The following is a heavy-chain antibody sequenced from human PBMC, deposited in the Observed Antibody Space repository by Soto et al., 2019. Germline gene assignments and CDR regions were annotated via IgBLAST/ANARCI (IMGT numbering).Heavy chain of an antibody. D-gene: IGHD2-21*02. CDR1: GYTFTGYY. V-gene: IGHV1-2*04. CDR3: ARDMAYCGGDCSLRGSDAFDI. CDR2: INPNSGGT. Sequence: ASVKVSCKASGYTFTGYYMHWGRQAPGQGLEWMGWINPNSGGTNYAQKFQGWVTMTRDTSIRTAYMELSRLRSDDTAVYYCARDMAYCGGDCSLRGSDAFDIWGQGTIVTVSS. J-gene: IGHJ3*02.